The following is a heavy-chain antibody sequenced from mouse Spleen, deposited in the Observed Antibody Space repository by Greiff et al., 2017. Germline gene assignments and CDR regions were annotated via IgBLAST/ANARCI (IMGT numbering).Heavy chain of an antibody. CDR1: GFTFSSYA. V-gene: IGHV5-4*01. CDR3: ARDPDYYGSPYFDY. D-gene: IGHD1-1*01. J-gene: IGHJ2*01. CDR2: ISDGGSYT. Sequence: EVKVVESGGGLVKPGGSLKLSCAASGFTFSSYAMSWVRQTPEKRLEWVATISDGGSYTYYPDNVKGRFTISRDNAKNNLYLQMSHLKSEDTAMYYCARDPDYYGSPYFDYWGQGTTLTVSS.